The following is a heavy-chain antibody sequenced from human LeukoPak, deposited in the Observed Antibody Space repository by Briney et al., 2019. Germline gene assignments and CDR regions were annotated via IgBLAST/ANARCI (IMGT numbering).Heavy chain of an antibody. Sequence: ASVKVSCKASGYTFTSYDINWVRQATGQGLEWMGWMNPNSGNTGYAQKFQGRVTITRNTSISTAYMELSSLRSEDTAVYYCARESGFGRAIEAAGTDDYWGQGTLVTVSS. CDR1: GYTFTSYD. D-gene: IGHD6-13*01. CDR3: ARESGFGRAIEAAGTDDY. CDR2: MNPNSGNT. V-gene: IGHV1-8*03. J-gene: IGHJ4*02.